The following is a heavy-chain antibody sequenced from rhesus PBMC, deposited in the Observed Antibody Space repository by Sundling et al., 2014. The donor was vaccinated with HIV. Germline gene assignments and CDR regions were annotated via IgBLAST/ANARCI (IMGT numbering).Heavy chain of an antibody. CDR2: ITWSGDNT. D-gene: IGHD3-3*01. CDR3: ARDAEYYNIWTGYPDY. V-gene: IGHV3-201*01. J-gene: IGHJ4*01. CDR1: GFTFDDFA. Sequence: EVQLVESGGGVVQPGGSLRLSCAASGFTFDDFAMHWVRQAPGKGLQWVSGITWSGDNTGYADSVKGRFTISRDNAKNSLYLQMNRLRAEDTAFYYYARDAEYYNIWTGYPDYWGQGVLVTVSS.